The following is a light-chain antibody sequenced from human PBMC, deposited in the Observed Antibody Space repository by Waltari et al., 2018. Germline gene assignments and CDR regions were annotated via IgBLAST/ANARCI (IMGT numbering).Light chain of an antibody. Sequence: EIVLTQSPGTLFLSPGESATLSYRASQRVSNNQLAWYQQSPGQAPRLVIYGAFARATAIPDRFSGTGSGTDFTLTISRLEPEDFAMYYCQQYGSSPLTFGQGTRLEIK. V-gene: IGKV3-20*01. CDR1: QRVSNNQ. J-gene: IGKJ5*01. CDR3: QQYGSSPLT. CDR2: GAF.